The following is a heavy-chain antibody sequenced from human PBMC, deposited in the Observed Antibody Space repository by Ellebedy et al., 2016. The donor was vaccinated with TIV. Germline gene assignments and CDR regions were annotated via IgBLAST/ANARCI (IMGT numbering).Heavy chain of an antibody. V-gene: IGHV1-46*01. Sequence: AASVKVSCKTSGYTFTDYYMHWVRQAPGQGLEWMGIINPTAGSTSCAQKFQGRVTMTSDTSTRTVYMELSSMRSEDTAVYYCARAPSVDPHMDVWGQGTTVTVSS. CDR1: GYTFTDYY. D-gene: IGHD6-19*01. CDR2: INPTAGST. CDR3: ARAPSVDPHMDV. J-gene: IGHJ6*02.